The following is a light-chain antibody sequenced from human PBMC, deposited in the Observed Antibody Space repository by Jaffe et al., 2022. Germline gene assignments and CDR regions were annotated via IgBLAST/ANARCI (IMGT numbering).Light chain of an antibody. V-gene: IGLV3-19*01. CDR1: SLRSYY. CDR3: NSRDSSGNHLPEVV. Sequence: SSELTQDPAVSVALGQTVRITCQGDSLRSYYASWYQQKPGQAPVLVIYGKNNRPSGIPDRFSGSSSGNTASLTITGAQAEDEADYYCNSRDSSGNHLPEVVFGGGTKLTVL. CDR2: GKN. J-gene: IGLJ2*01.